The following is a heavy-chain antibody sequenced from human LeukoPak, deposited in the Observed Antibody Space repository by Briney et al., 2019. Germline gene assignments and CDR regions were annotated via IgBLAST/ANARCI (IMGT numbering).Heavy chain of an antibody. J-gene: IGHJ4*02. CDR1: GFTFSSYE. D-gene: IGHD6-6*01. V-gene: IGHV3-48*03. CDR2: ISSSGTTI. Sequence: PGGSLRLSCAASGFTFSSYEMNWVRQAPGKGLEWLSYISSSGTTIKYADSVKGRFTISRDNAKNSLYLQVNSLRAEDTAVYYCAKDSPGDYLYSSSSRGAPDYWGQGTLVTVSS. CDR3: AKDSPGDYLYSSSSRGAPDY.